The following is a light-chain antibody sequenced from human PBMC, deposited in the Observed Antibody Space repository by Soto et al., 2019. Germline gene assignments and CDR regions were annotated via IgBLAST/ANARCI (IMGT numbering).Light chain of an antibody. CDR1: QSLLHSNGYNY. CDR2: WAS. V-gene: IGKV4-1*01. CDR3: QQYYTTPWT. Sequence: DIVMTQSPLSLPVTPGEPASISCRSSQSLLHSNGYNYLAWYQQKPGQPPKALIYWASTRESGVPDRFSGSGSGTDFTLTISSLQAEDVAVYYCQQYYTTPWTFGQGTKVDIK. J-gene: IGKJ1*01.